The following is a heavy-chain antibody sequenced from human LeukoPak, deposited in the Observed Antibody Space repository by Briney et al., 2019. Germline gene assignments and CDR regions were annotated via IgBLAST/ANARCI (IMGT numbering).Heavy chain of an antibody. CDR2: IYYSGST. V-gene: IGHV4-31*03. CDR3: ARDVLRRNYYTETGFDP. D-gene: IGHD4-11*01. Sequence: SETLSLTCTVSGGSISSGGYYWSWIRQHPGKGLEWIGYIYYSGSTYYNPSLKSRVTISVDTSKNQFSLKLSSVTAADTAVYYCARDVLRRNYYTETGFDPWGRGT. CDR1: GGSISSGGYY. J-gene: IGHJ5*02.